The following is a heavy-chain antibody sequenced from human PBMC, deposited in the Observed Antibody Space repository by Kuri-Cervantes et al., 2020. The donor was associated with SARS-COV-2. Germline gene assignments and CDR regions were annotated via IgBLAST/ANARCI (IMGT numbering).Heavy chain of an antibody. Sequence: SCTVSGGPISSNSYYWDWIRQPPGKGLVWIGDIYASGNTDYNPSLQSRVTISVDTSKNQFSLRLTSVTAADTAVYYCARIIWGRNYMDYCGQGGLVTVSS. D-gene: IGHD3-16*01. CDR1: GGPISSNSYY. V-gene: IGHV4-31*02. CDR3: ARIIWGRNYMDY. J-gene: IGHJ4*02. CDR2: IYASGNT.